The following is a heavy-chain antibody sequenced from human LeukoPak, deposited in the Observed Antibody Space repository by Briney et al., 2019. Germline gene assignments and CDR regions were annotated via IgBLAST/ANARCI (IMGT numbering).Heavy chain of an antibody. CDR2: TYYRSKWYN. V-gene: IGHV6-1*01. J-gene: IGHJ4*02. CDR1: GDSVSSNSAA. D-gene: IGHD5-12*01. CDR3: ARVFSSAYDTSFDY. Sequence: SQTLSLTCAISGDSVSSNSAAWNWIRQSPSRGLEWLGRTYYRSKWYNGYAVSVRSRVTINPDTSKNQFSLQLNSVTPEDTAVYYCARVFSSAYDTSFDYWGQGTLVTVSP.